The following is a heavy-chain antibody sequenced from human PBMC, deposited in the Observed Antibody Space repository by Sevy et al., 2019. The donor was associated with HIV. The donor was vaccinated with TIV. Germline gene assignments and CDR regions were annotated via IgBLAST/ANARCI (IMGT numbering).Heavy chain of an antibody. CDR2: ISGRSSYI. D-gene: IGHD3-16*02. J-gene: IGHJ4*02. V-gene: IGHV3-21*06. Sequence: GGSLRLSCAASGFTFSDYYMNWVRQAPGKGLEWVSSISGRSSYIHYADSVRGRFTISRDNAKNSLYLQMNSLRVDDTAVYFCATDGGCSYSSCILYFDSWGQGALVTVSS. CDR1: GFTFSDYY. CDR3: ATDGGCSYSSCILYFDS.